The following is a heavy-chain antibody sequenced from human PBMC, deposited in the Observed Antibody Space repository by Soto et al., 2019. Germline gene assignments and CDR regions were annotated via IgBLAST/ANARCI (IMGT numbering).Heavy chain of an antibody. D-gene: IGHD6-13*01. CDR1: GGSFSGYY. CDR3: ARGMGSSWYRDYYYYGMDV. Sequence: PSETLSLTCAVYGGSFSGYYLSWIRQPPGKGLEWIGEINHSGSTNYNPSLKSRVTISVDTSKNQFSLKLSSVTAADTAVYYCARGMGSSWYRDYYYYGMDVWGQGTTVTVYS. V-gene: IGHV4-34*01. CDR2: INHSGST. J-gene: IGHJ6*02.